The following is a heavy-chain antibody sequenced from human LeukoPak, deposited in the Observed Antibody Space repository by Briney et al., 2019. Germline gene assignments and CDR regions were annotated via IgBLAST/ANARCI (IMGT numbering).Heavy chain of an antibody. J-gene: IGHJ4*02. Sequence: PGGSLRLSCAASGFTFSSYGMHWVRQAPGKGLEWVAFIRYDGSNKYYADSVKGRFTISRDNSKNTLYPQMNSLRAEDTAVYYCAKDQGVTVTTGYNYWGQGTLVTVSS. V-gene: IGHV3-30*02. CDR2: IRYDGSNK. D-gene: IGHD4-17*01. CDR1: GFTFSSYG. CDR3: AKDQGVTVTTGYNY.